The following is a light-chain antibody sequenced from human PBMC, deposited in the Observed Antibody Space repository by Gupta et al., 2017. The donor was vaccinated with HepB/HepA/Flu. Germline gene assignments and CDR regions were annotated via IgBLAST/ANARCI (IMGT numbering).Light chain of an antibody. J-gene: IGKJ2*01. CDR3: LHYYEWART. Sequence: EIVMTQSPATLSVSLGERAILSCRASQSVSSNLAWIQQKPGQSPRLLIYGASTRATGIPARFSGSGSGTEFTLAINSLQSEDFAVYYCLHYYEWARTFGQGTKREIK. CDR2: GAS. V-gene: IGKV3-15*01. CDR1: QSVSSN.